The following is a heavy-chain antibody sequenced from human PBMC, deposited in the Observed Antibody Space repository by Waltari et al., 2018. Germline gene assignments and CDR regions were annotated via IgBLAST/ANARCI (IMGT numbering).Heavy chain of an antibody. CDR1: GRTLNTYA. V-gene: IGHV3-23*01. J-gene: IGHJ4*02. D-gene: IGHD2-15*01. CDR3: AKTRAMVVVAATNY. CDR2: ISGGGDST. Sequence: EVKLLESGGGLVQRGGSLRRCCAASGRTLNTYAQGWVREAPGKGLEWVSGISGGGDSTYYSDSVKCRFTISRDNSKNTLYLQMNSLRAEDTAVYYCAKTRAMVVVAATNYWGQGTLVTVSS.